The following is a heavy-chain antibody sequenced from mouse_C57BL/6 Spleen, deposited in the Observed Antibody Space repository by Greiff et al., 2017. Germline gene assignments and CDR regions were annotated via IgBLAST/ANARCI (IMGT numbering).Heavy chain of an antibody. V-gene: IGHV1-69*01. J-gene: IGHJ3*01. D-gene: IGHD2-4*01. Sequence: QVQLQQSGAELVMPGASVKLSCKASGYTFTSYWMHWVKQRPGQGLEWIGEIDPSDSYTNYNQKFKGKSTLTVDKSSSTAYMQLSSLTSEDSAVYYCARGGDDDYDERTWFAYWGQGTMVTVSA. CDR2: IDPSDSYT. CDR1: GYTFTSYW. CDR3: ARGGDDDYDERTWFAY.